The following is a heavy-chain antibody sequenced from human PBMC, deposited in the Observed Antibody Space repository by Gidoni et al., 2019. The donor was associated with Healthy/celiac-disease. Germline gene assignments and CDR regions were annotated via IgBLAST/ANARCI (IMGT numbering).Heavy chain of an antibody. J-gene: IGHJ4*02. CDR3: AIGEGYSY. CDR1: GYTFTYRY. D-gene: IGHD2-21*01. CDR2: ITPFNGNT. Sequence: QMQLVQSGAEVKKTGSSVKVSCKASGYTFTYRYLHWVRQAPGQALEWMGWITPFNGNTNYAQKFQDRVTITRDRSMSTAYMELSSLRSEDTAMYYCAIGEGYSYWGQGTLVTVSS. V-gene: IGHV1-45*02.